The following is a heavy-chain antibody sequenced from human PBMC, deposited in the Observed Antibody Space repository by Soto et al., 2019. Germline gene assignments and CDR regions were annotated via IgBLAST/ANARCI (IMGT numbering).Heavy chain of an antibody. J-gene: IGHJ3*01. V-gene: IGHV3-30*18. CDR3: ANVPSEAPYGVFDL. D-gene: IGHD2-8*01. CDR1: GLTFSNNA. Sequence: RCRVGSGLTFSNNAIHWVRQAQGKGPQLVAFISFDSSEIRYADSGKGRFTISRYSRRNTMFLHDNSPRADDTAVYYWANVPSEAPYGVFDLWGQGKMGAVSS. CDR2: ISFDSSEI.